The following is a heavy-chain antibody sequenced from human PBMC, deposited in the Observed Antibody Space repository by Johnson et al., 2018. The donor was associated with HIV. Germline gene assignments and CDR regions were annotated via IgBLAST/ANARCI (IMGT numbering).Heavy chain of an antibody. D-gene: IGHD3-3*01. Sequence: VESGGGSEQPGRSLRLSCAASGFTLNDYAIHWVRQAPGTGLEWVSSISWNSGSMGYADSVKGRFTISRDNSKNTLYLQMNSLTAEDTAVYYCAKPQWVSSGAFDIWGQGTMVTVSS. CDR3: AKPQWVSSGAFDI. CDR1: GFTLNDYA. CDR2: ISWNSGSM. J-gene: IGHJ3*02. V-gene: IGHV3-9*01.